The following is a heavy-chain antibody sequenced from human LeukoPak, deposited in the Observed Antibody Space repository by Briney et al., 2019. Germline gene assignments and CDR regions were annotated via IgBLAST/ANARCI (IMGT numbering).Heavy chain of an antibody. CDR2: ISSSGSTI. Sequence: PGGSLRLSCTDSGFTFRTYAMNWVRQAPGKGLEWVSYISSSGSTIYYADSVKGRFTISRDNAKNSLYLQMNSLRAEDTAVYYCARSTVAVPYNWFDPWGQGTLVTVSS. CDR3: ARSTVAVPYNWFDP. V-gene: IGHV3-48*03. CDR1: GFTFRTYA. J-gene: IGHJ5*02. D-gene: IGHD6-19*01.